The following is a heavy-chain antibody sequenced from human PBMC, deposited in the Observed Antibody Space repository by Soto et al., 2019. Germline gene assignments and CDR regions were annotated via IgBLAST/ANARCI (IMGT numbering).Heavy chain of an antibody. J-gene: IGHJ5*02. CDR1: GGTFSSHG. D-gene: IGHD5-18*01. V-gene: IGHV1-69*18. CDR3: ARDRGYTGLGWLDP. Sequence: QVQVVQSWAEVRKPGSSVKVSCKASGGTFSSHGVGWVRQAPGQGLEWMGKIIPFFGTTNYAQKFQGRVTITADESTSTVYLEVSSLTSEDTAIYYCARDRGYTGLGWLDPWGQGTLVTVSS. CDR2: IIPFFGTT.